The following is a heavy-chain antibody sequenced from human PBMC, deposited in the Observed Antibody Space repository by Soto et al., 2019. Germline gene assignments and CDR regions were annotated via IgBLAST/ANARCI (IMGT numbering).Heavy chain of an antibody. CDR3: AREGDVPYYYYGMDV. Sequence: ASVKVSCKASGYRFTSYGISWVRQAPGQGLEWLGWISAYDDNTKYAQTLQGRVSMSTDTSTNTAYMELRSLRFDDTAVYYCAREGDVPYYYYGMDVWGQGTTVTVSS. CDR2: ISAYDDNT. CDR1: GYRFTSYG. V-gene: IGHV1-18*01. D-gene: IGHD2-21*02. J-gene: IGHJ6*02.